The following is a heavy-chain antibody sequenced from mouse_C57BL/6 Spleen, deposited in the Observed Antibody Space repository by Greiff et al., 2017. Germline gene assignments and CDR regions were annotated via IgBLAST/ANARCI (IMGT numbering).Heavy chain of an antibody. CDR3: TRTGPEGAFDY. D-gene: IGHD4-1*01. V-gene: IGHV1-15*01. Sequence: QVQLQQSGAELVRPGASVTLSCKASGYTFTDYEMHWVKQTPVHGLEWIGAIDPETGGTAYNQKFKGKAILTADKSSSTAYMELRSLTSEDSAVYYCTRTGPEGAFDYWGQGTTLTVSS. CDR2: IDPETGGT. CDR1: GYTFTDYE. J-gene: IGHJ2*01.